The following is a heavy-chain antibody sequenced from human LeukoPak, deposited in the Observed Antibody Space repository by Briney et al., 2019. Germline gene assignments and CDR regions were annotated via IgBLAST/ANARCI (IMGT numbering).Heavy chain of an antibody. CDR3: AKARTGTSIFGVVIVDY. CDR2: IKQDGSEK. J-gene: IGHJ4*02. CDR1: GFIFSSYW. Sequence: GGSLRLSYAASGFIFSSYWMTWVRQAPGKGLEWVANIKQDGSEKYYVDSVKGRFTISRDNAKNSLYLQMNSLRAEDTAVYYCAKARTGTSIFGVVIVDYWGQGTLVTVSS. V-gene: IGHV3-7*03. D-gene: IGHD3-3*01.